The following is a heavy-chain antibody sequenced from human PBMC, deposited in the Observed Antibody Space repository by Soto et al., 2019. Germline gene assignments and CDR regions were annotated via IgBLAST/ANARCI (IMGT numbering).Heavy chain of an antibody. CDR2: ITHDGSVR. CDR1: GFTFSGYW. V-gene: IGHV3-74*01. CDR3: AKVNYDSSGYYQRFGFDP. D-gene: IGHD3-22*01. Sequence: GWSLRLSCAASGFTFSGYWMHRVRQVPGKGLVWVSHITHDGSVRYYAGSVKGRFTISRDNSENTLYLQMNSLRAEDTAVYYCAKVNYDSSGYYQRFGFDPWGQGTLVTVSS. J-gene: IGHJ5*02.